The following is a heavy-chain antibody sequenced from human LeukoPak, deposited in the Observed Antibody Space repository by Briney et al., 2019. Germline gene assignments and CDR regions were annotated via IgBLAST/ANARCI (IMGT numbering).Heavy chain of an antibody. D-gene: IGHD5-24*01. J-gene: IGHJ4*02. Sequence: GESLKISCRASGYSFTTYWIGWVRQMPGKGLEWMGVIFPADSDTRYSPSFQGQVTISADKSISTAYLQWSSLKASDTAMYYCARPRDGYNYMFDYWGQGTLVTVSS. V-gene: IGHV5-51*01. CDR1: GYSFTTYW. CDR2: IFPADSDT. CDR3: ARPRDGYNYMFDY.